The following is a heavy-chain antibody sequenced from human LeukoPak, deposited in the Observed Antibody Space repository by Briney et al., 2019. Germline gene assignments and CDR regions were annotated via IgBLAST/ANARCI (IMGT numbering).Heavy chain of an antibody. CDR2: IYYSGST. D-gene: IGHD6-13*01. Sequence: SETLSLTCTVSGGSISSSSYYWSWIRQPPGKGLEWIGSIYYSGSTYYNPSLKSRVTISVDTSKNQFSLKLSSVTAADTAVYYCARDSMAVGIAAFYFDYWGQGTLVTVSS. V-gene: IGHV4-39*07. J-gene: IGHJ4*02. CDR3: ARDSMAVGIAAFYFDY. CDR1: GGSISSSSYY.